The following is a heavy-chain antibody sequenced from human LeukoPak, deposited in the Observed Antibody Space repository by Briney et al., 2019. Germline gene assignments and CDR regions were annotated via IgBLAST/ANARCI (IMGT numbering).Heavy chain of an antibody. Sequence: GGSLRLSCASSGVTFRRYATRWVRQAPGKGLEWVSAISGSGGRTYYADSVKGRFTISRDNSKNTLYLQVNSLRAPLSSVDYCAKDRYGDYGWYFDLWGRGTLVTVSS. D-gene: IGHD4-17*01. CDR1: GVTFRRYA. J-gene: IGHJ2*01. CDR3: AKDRYGDYGWYFDL. CDR2: ISGSGGRT. V-gene: IGHV3-23*01.